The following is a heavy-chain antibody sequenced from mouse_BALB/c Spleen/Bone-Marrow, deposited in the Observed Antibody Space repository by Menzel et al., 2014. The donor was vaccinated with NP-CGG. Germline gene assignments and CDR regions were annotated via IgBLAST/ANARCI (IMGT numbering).Heavy chain of an antibody. CDR2: TDPGNGDT. J-gene: IGHJ3*01. CDR1: GLNIKDYY. CDR3: SGLENGGFAY. V-gene: IGHV14-4*02. Sequence: EVQLQQSGAELVRSGASVKLSCTASGLNIKDYYMHWVKQRPEQGLEWIGWTDPGNGDTEYAPKFQAKATVTADTSSNTAYLQLNSLTAEDTAVYYCSGLENGGFAYWGQGTLVTVSA.